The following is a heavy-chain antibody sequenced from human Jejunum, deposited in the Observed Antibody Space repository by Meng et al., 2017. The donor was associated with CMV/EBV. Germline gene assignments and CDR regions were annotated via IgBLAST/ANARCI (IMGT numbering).Heavy chain of an antibody. CDR1: GFSFDYYA. J-gene: IGHJ4*02. Sequence: GFSFDYYARHWVRQDAGKGLEWGSGISRGSDNIEYEDSVRSRLTITRDNTRNSLYLQMNSLRAEDMGVDYCAKQMEGGYPAAHFDLWGQGTLVTVSS. V-gene: IGHV3-9*03. CDR2: ISRGSDNI. CDR3: AKQMEGGYPAAHFDL. D-gene: IGHD5-12*01.